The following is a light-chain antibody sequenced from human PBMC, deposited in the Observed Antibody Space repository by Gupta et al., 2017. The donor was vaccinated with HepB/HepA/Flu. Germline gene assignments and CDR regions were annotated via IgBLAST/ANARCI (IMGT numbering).Light chain of an antibody. CDR2: AAS. CDR3: QQSYSTLWT. J-gene: IGKJ1*01. V-gene: IGKV1-39*01. CDR1: QSISSY. Sequence: DIQMTQSPSSLSASVGDRVTITCLASQSISSYLNWYQQKPGKAPKLLIYAASRVQSGVPSRFSGSGSGTDFTLTISRLQPEDFATYYCQQSYSTLWTFGQGTKVEIK.